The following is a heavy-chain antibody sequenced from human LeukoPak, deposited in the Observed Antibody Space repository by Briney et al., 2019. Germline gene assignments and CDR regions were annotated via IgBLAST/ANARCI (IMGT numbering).Heavy chain of an antibody. Sequence: GGSLRLSCAASGFTFSSYGMHWVRQAPGKGLEWVAVISYDGSNKYYADSVKGRFTISRDNSKNTLYLQMNSLRAEDTAVYYCAKGIAAAGMEGDYWGQGTLVTVSS. J-gene: IGHJ4*02. CDR2: ISYDGSNK. D-gene: IGHD6-13*01. V-gene: IGHV3-30*18. CDR3: AKGIAAAGMEGDY. CDR1: GFTFSSYG.